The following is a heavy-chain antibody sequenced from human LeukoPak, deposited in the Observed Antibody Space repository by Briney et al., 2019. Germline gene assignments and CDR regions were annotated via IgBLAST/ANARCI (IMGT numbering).Heavy chain of an antibody. Sequence: GRSLRLSCAASGFTFNTYGMHWVRQAPGKGLEWVAAISYDGSDKYYADSVKGRFTISRDNSKNTQYLQMNSLRGEDTAVYYCARDSLNSSSGWFDPWGQGTLVTVSS. V-gene: IGHV3-30*03. CDR1: GFTFNTYG. J-gene: IGHJ5*02. CDR2: ISYDGSDK. CDR3: ARDSLNSSSGWFDP. D-gene: IGHD6-13*01.